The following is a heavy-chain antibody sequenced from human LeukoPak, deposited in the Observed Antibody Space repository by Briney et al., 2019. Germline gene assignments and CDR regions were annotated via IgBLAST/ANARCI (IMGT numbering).Heavy chain of an antibody. Sequence: GASVKVSCKASGGTFSSYAISWVRQAPGQGLEWMGGIIPIFGTANYAQKFQGRVTITTDESTSTAYMELSSLRSEDTAVYYCARSGYCSSTSCYSARFDPWGQGTLVTVSS. CDR2: IIPIFGTA. CDR3: ARSGYCSSTSCYSARFDP. D-gene: IGHD2-2*03. V-gene: IGHV1-69*05. J-gene: IGHJ5*02. CDR1: GGTFSSYA.